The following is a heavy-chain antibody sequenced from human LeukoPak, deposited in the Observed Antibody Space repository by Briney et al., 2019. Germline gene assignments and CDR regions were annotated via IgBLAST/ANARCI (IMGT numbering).Heavy chain of an antibody. CDR3: ARHSGASPHYFDY. J-gene: IGHJ4*02. D-gene: IGHD1-26*01. Sequence: SETLSLTCTVSGGSISNYYWSWIRQPPGKGLEWIGFIYYSGTTHYNPSLKSRVTMSIATSNNQFSLRLSSVTAADTAIYYCARHSGASPHYFDYWGQGALVTVSS. V-gene: IGHV4-59*08. CDR1: GGSISNYY. CDR2: IYYSGTT.